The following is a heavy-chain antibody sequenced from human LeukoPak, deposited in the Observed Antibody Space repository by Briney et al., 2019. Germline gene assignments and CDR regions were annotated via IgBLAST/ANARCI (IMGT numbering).Heavy chain of an antibody. J-gene: IGHJ5*02. D-gene: IGHD2-2*01. CDR3: ARERGFKVPAAVNWFDP. CDR2: IYHSGST. CDR1: GYSISSGYY. Sequence: SETLSLTCTVSGYSISSGYYWGWIRQPPGKGLEWIGSIYHSGSTYYNPSLKSRVTISVDTSKNQFSLKLSSVTAADTAVYYRARERGFKVPAAVNWFDPWGQGTLVTVSS. V-gene: IGHV4-38-2*02.